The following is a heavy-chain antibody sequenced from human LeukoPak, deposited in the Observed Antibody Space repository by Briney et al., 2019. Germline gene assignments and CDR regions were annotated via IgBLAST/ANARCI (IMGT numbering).Heavy chain of an antibody. D-gene: IGHD6-13*01. CDR1: GGSISSYY. CDR2: IYTSGST. V-gene: IGHV4-4*09. Sequence: PSETLSLTCTVSGGSISSYYWSWIRQPPGKVLEWIGYIYTSGSTNYNPSLKSRAPISGDTSKNQFSLKLSSVTAADTAVYYCARAFGSSWSNWFDPWGQGTLVTVSS. J-gene: IGHJ5*02. CDR3: ARAFGSSWSNWFDP.